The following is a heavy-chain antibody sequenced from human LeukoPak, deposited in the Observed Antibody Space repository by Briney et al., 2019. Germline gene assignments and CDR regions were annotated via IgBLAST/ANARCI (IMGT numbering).Heavy chain of an antibody. V-gene: IGHV1-24*01. CDR3: ATAPRIWFGLR. CDR1: GYTLTELS. Sequence: ASVKVSCKVSGYTLTELSMHWVRQAPGKGLEWMGGFDPEDGETIYAQKFQGRVTMTEGTSTDTAYMELSSLRSEDTAVYYCATAPRIWFGLRWGQGTLVTVSS. CDR2: FDPEDGET. J-gene: IGHJ4*02. D-gene: IGHD3-10*01.